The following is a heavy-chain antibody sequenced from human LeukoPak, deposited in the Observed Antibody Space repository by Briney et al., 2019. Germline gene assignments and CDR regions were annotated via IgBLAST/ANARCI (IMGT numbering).Heavy chain of an antibody. V-gene: IGHV1-2*02. D-gene: IGHD1-1*01. Sequence: GAPVKVSCKASGYTFTDYYIHWVRQAPGQGLEWMGWININSGGTNYAQKFQGRVTMTRDTSISTAYMDLSRLRSDDTAVYYCARGRRPLFPYYYYYYYMDVWGKGTTVTVSS. J-gene: IGHJ6*03. CDR2: ININSGGT. CDR3: ARGRRPLFPYYYYYYYMDV. CDR1: GYTFTDYY.